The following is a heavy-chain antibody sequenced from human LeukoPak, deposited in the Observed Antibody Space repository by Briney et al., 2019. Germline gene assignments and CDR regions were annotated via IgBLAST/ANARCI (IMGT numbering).Heavy chain of an antibody. J-gene: IGHJ4*02. V-gene: IGHV1-69*04. CDR2: IIPILGIA. CDR3: AREGWASSSWYPTLPSYYFDY. D-gene: IGHD6-13*01. CDR1: GGTFSSYA. Sequence: ASVKVSCKASGGTFSSYAISWVRQAPGQGLEWMGRIIPILGIANYAQKFQGRVTITADKSTSTAYMELSSLRSEDTAVYYCAREGWASSSWYPTLPSYYFDYWGQGTLVTVSS.